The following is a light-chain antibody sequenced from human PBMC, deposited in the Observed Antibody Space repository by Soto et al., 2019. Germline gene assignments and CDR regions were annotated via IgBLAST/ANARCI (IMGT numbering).Light chain of an antibody. CDR2: EVS. V-gene: IGLV2-14*01. CDR1: SSDIGGYNY. Sequence: QSVLAQPASVSGSPGQSITISCTGTSSDIGGYNYVSWYQQHPGKAPRLIIYEVSNRPSGVSNHFSGSKSGNTASLTISGLQTEDAADYYCSSYTGSSTLDVFGTGTKVTVL. J-gene: IGLJ1*01. CDR3: SSYTGSSTLDV.